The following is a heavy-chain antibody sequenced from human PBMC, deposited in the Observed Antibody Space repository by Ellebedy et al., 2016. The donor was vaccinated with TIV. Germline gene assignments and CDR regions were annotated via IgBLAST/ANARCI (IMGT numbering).Heavy chain of an antibody. CDR2: IKRKIDGGKT. CDR3: TTRYYYDSSGYNQVDY. Sequence: GESLKISCAASGFTFTNAWMNWVRQAPGKGLEWVGLIKRKIDGGKTDYAAHVKGRFIISRDDSKNMLYLQMNNLKTEDTAVYYCTTRYYYDSSGYNQVDYWGQGTLVTVSS. CDR1: GFTFTNAW. V-gene: IGHV3-15*07. J-gene: IGHJ4*02. D-gene: IGHD3-22*01.